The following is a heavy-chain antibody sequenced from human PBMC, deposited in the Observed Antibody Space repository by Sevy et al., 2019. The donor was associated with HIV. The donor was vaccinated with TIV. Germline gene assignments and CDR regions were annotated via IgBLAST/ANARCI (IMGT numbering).Heavy chain of an antibody. V-gene: IGHV2-5*01. D-gene: IGHD5-18*01. CDR1: GFSLSTSGVG. CDR3: AHAGQVWNLCDF. J-gene: IGHJ4*02. CDR2: MYWNDDT. Sequence: SGPTLVNPTQTLTLTCTFSGFSLSTSGVGVGWIRQPPGKALEWLAVMYWNDDTRHNPSLKSRLTVTKDTSKNQVVLRMTNMDPVDTATYYCAHAGQVWNLCDFWGQGTLVTVSS.